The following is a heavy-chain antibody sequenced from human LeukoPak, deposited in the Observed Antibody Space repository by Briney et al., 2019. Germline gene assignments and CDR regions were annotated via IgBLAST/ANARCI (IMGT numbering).Heavy chain of an antibody. D-gene: IGHD6-19*01. CDR1: GGSVSGYY. Sequence: NPSETLSLTCVVYGGSVSGYYWRWIRQPPGKGLEWIGSIYYSGSTYYNPSLKSRVTISVDTSKNQFSLKLSSVTAADTAVYYCARALPISSGWFPGWYFDLWGRGTLVTVSS. CDR3: ARALPISSGWFPGWYFDL. CDR2: IYYSGST. J-gene: IGHJ2*01. V-gene: IGHV4-34*01.